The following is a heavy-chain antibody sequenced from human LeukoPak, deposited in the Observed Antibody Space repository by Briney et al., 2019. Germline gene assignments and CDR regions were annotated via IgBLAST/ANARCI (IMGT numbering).Heavy chain of an antibody. CDR2: ISGSGGDT. CDR1: GFTFRNYA. CDR3: AKTTAGNSSGRYPGWPVDY. D-gene: IGHD6-19*01. Sequence: GGSLRLSCAASGFTFRNYAIYWVRQAPRKGLEWVSGISGSGGDTYFADSVKGRFTISRDHSKNTVFLQMDSLRAEDTAVYYCAKTTAGNSSGRYPGWPVDYWGQGTLVTVSS. V-gene: IGHV3-23*01. J-gene: IGHJ4*02.